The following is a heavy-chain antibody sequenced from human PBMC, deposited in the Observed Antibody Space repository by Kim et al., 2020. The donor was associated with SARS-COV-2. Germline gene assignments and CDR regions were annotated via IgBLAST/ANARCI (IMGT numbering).Heavy chain of an antibody. D-gene: IGHD6-13*01. V-gene: IGHV1-18*01. J-gene: IGHJ6*02. CDR1: GNIFTAHG. CDR2: ISAFNGTR. Sequence: ASVKVSCKASGNIFTAHGITWVRQAPGQGLEWMGWISAFNGTRSYAQMLQGRVTMTTDTSTNIAFMELTSLTSDDTAVYYCARVRFGATSGTWRRNYYYVLDVWGQGTTVTVSS. CDR3: ARVRFGATSGTWRRNYYYVLDV.